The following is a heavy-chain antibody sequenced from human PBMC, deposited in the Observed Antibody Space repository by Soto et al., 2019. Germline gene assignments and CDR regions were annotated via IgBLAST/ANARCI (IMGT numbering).Heavy chain of an antibody. CDR1: GFSLTTDAVL. V-gene: IGHV2-5*01. CDR3: VHRTTVTSEDY. CDR2: IYGNDDK. Sequence: QITLKESGPTLETPTQTLTVTCTFSGFSLTTDAVLVGWVRQTPGKALVWLAFIYGNDDKRYSPSLRSRLTITKDTSKNQVVLTMTNVDPADTGTYYCVHRTTVTSEDYWGQGTLVTVSS. D-gene: IGHD4-17*01. J-gene: IGHJ4*02.